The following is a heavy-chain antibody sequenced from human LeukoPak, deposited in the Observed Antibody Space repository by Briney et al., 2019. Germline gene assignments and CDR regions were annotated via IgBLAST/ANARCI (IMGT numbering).Heavy chain of an antibody. CDR3: ARDGGTTVVTFDY. CDR1: GFTFSRYS. D-gene: IGHD4-23*01. J-gene: IGHJ4*02. V-gene: IGHV3-21*01. Sequence: PGGSLRLSCAASGFTFSRYSMNWVRQAPGKGLEWVSSISSSSSYIYYADSVKGRFTISRDNAKNSLYLQMNSLRAEDTAVYYCARDGGTTVVTFDYWGQGTLVTVSS. CDR2: ISSSSSYI.